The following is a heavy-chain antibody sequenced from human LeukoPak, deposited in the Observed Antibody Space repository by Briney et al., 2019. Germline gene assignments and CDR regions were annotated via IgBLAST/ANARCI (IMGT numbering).Heavy chain of an antibody. CDR2: IYFSGNT. V-gene: IGHV4-39*01. CDR3: ARQDTAMVSLY. J-gene: IGHJ4*02. Sequence: PSETLSLTCTVSGGSITSGSYYWGWIRQPPGKGLEWIGSIYFSGNTYYNPSLKSRVTISVDTSKNQFSLKVRSVTAADTAVYYCARQDTAMVSLYWGQGTLVTVLS. D-gene: IGHD5-18*01. CDR1: GGSITSGSYY.